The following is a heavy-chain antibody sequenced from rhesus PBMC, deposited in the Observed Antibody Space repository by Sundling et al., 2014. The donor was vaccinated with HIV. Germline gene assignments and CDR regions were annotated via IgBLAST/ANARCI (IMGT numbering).Heavy chain of an antibody. CDR2: IYHSGGNT. D-gene: IGHD1-26*01. CDR1: GASISKND. CDR3: ARRDLYNYLDV. V-gene: IGHV4-160*01. J-gene: IGHJ5-1*01. Sequence: QVQLQESGPGLVKPSETLSLTCAVSGASISKNDWNWIRQAPGKGLEWIGRIYHSGGNTDYNASLKSRVTISTDTSNNHFSLRLSSVTAADTAVYYCARRDLYNYLDVWGPGVLVTVSS.